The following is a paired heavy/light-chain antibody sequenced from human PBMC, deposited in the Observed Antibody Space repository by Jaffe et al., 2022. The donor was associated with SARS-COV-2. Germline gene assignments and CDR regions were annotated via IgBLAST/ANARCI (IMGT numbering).Heavy chain of an antibody. CDR3: AKDSGYSSSRSTTWSAFDI. Sequence: EVQLVESGGGLVQPGRSLRLSCAASGFTFGDYAMHWVRQAPGKGLEWVSSISWNSDNIAYADSVKGRFTISRDNAKNSLYLQMNSLRTEDTAFFHCAKDSGYSSSRSTTWSAFDIWGQGTMVTVSS. V-gene: IGHV3-9*01. CDR2: ISWNSDNI. D-gene: IGHD6-13*01. J-gene: IGHJ3*02. CDR1: GFTFGDYA.
Light chain of an antibody. J-gene: IGKJ3*01. Sequence: DIVMTQSPDSLAVSLGERATINCKSSQSVLYSSNNKNFLAWYQQKPGQPPKMLIYWASTRESGVPDRFSGSGSGTDFTLTISSLQAEDVAVYYCQQYYGAPLTFGPGTKVDIK. CDR2: WAS. CDR1: QSVLYSSNNKNF. V-gene: IGKV4-1*01. CDR3: QQYYGAPLT.